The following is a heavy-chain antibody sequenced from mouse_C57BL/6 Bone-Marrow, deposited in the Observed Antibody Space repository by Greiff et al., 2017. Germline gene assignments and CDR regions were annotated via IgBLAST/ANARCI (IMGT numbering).Heavy chain of an antibody. J-gene: IGHJ2*01. D-gene: IGHD1-1*01. CDR1: GYSITSDY. V-gene: IGHV3-8*01. Sequence: EVQLQQSGPGLAKPSQTLSLTCSVTGYSITSDYWNWIRQFPGNKLEYMGYISYSGSTYYNPSLKSRLSITRDTSKNQYHLQLNSVPTEDTATSYYARVTTVLGASYFDYWGQGTTLTVSS. CDR3: ARVTTVLGASYFDY. CDR2: ISYSGST.